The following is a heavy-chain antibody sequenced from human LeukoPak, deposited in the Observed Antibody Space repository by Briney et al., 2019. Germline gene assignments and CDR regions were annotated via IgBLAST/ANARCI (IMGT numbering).Heavy chain of an antibody. CDR1: GFTFSNYA. J-gene: IGHJ4*02. CDR2: ISASGGST. V-gene: IGHV3-23*01. D-gene: IGHD2-2*03. Sequence: PGGSLRLSCAASGFTFSNYAMSWVRQAPGKGLEWVSGISASGGSTYYADSVKGRFTSSRDNSKNTLYLQMNSLRAEDTAVYYCAKDGGYCSSTSCSLDYWGQGTLVTVSP. CDR3: AKDGGYCSSTSCSLDY.